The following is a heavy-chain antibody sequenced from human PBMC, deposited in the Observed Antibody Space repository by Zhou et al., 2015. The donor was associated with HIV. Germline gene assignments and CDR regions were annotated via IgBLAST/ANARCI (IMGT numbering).Heavy chain of an antibody. D-gene: IGHD2-15*01. V-gene: IGHV1-69*06. J-gene: IGHJ4*02. CDR1: GGIFNTYE. CDR3: ARVRCSGGTNCPVRLLDF. Sequence: QVQLVQSGAEVKKPGSSVKVSCKASGGIFNTYEVSWVRQAPGQGLEWMGGIIPLFGTPKYAQKFQGRLTITANKSATTAYMELSSLRSEDTAVYYCARVRCSGGTNCPVRLLDFWGQGTLVTVSS. CDR2: IIPLFGTP.